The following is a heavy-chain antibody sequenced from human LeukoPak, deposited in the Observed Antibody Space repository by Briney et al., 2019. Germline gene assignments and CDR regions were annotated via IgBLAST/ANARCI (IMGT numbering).Heavy chain of an antibody. Sequence: PSETLSLTCTVSGGSISSYYWSWIRQPAGKGLEWIGRIYTSGSTNYNPSLKSRVTISVDTSNNQFSLKLSSVTAADTAVYYCARGGSYLGHCDYWGQGTLVTVSS. V-gene: IGHV4-4*07. CDR3: ARGGSYLGHCDY. J-gene: IGHJ4*02. CDR2: IYTSGST. CDR1: GGSISSYY. D-gene: IGHD1-26*01.